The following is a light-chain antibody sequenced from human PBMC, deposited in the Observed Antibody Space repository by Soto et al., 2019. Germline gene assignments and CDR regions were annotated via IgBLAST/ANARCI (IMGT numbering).Light chain of an antibody. V-gene: IGKV3-15*01. CDR3: HQYNNWPPWT. Sequence: EIVMTQSPATLSVSPGERATLSRRASQSVSSNLAWYQQKPGQAPRLLIYGASTRATGIPARFSGNGSGTEFTLTISSLQSEDYAVYYCHQYNNWPPWTFGQGTKVDIK. J-gene: IGKJ1*01. CDR2: GAS. CDR1: QSVSSN.